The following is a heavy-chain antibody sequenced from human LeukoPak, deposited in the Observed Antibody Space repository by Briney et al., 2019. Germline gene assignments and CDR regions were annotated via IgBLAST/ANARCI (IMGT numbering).Heavy chain of an antibody. V-gene: IGHV4-39*01. D-gene: IGHD4-23*01. J-gene: IGHJ6*03. CDR3: ARLRDCGGLNFYYMDV. Sequence: SETLSLTCTVSGGSFTSRSFYWGWIRQPPGKGLDWIGNFDSSGSTYYNPSLKSRVTISVDTSKDQFSLNMNSVTAADTAVYYCARLRDCGGLNFYYMDVWGLGTAVTVSS. CDR2: FDSSGST. CDR1: GGSFTSRSFY.